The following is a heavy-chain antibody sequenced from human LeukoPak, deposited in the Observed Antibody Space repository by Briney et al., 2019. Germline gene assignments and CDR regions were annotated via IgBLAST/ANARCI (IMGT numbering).Heavy chain of an antibody. J-gene: IGHJ4*02. Sequence: GRSLRLSCAASGFTFSSYAMHWVRQAPGKGLEWVAVISYDGSNKYYADSVKGRFTISRDNSKNTLYLQMNSLRAEDTAVYYCARVFWYDILTGRFDYWGQGTLVTVSS. CDR1: GFTFSSYA. CDR2: ISYDGSNK. CDR3: ARVFWYDILTGRFDY. D-gene: IGHD3-9*01. V-gene: IGHV3-30*04.